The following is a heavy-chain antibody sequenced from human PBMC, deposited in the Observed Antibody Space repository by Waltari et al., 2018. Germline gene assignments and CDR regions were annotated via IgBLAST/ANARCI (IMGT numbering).Heavy chain of an antibody. CDR2: INPNSGGT. CDR3: AREPLGYCSSTSCSPYYYYGMDV. D-gene: IGHD2-2*01. Sequence: WVRQAPGQGLEWMGWINPNSGGTNYAQKFQGRVTMTRDTSISTAYMELSRLRSDDTAVYYCAREPLGYCSSTSCSPYYYYGMDVWGQGTTVTVSS. V-gene: IGHV1-2*02. J-gene: IGHJ6*02.